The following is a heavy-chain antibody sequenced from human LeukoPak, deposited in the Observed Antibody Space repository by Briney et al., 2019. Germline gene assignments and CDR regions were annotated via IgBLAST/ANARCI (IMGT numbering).Heavy chain of an antibody. J-gene: IGHJ4*02. Sequence: PSETLSLTCTVSGASISSGDYHWNWIRQPPGKGLEWIGFIHDSGSTYYNPSLKSRVSISRDMSKNQLSLRLSSVTAADTGVYYCARDVASCSDISCQDYWGQGTLVTVSS. CDR3: ARDVASCSDISCQDY. D-gene: IGHD2-15*01. V-gene: IGHV4-30-4*01. CDR2: IHDSGST. CDR1: GASISSGDYH.